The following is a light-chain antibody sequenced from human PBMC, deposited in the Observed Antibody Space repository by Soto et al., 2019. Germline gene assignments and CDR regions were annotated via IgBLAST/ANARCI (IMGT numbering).Light chain of an antibody. CDR1: QSITDW. J-gene: IGKJ1*01. Sequence: DIQMTQSPSTLSASVGDRVTITCRASQSITDWLAWYQQKPGKAPKFLIYKASNLEGGVPSRFSGSGSGTEFTLTISSLQTDAFAKYYCQDGDYYSWTFGQGTKVESK. CDR2: KAS. V-gene: IGKV1-5*03. CDR3: QDGDYYSWT.